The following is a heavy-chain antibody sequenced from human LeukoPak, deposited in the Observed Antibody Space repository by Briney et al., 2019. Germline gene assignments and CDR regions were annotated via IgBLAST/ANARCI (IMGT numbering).Heavy chain of an antibody. CDR1: LGSISSSDYY. Sequence: KPSETLSLTCSVSLGSISSSDYYWGWIRQSPGKGLEWIGTMFYNGATKTNPSLSSRVSMSIDTSMNQFSLKLRSVTAADTAVYYCAREARSPLPVTGSGDYWGQGTLVTVSS. V-gene: IGHV4-39*07. CDR3: AREARSPLPVTGSGDY. D-gene: IGHD6-19*01. J-gene: IGHJ4*02. CDR2: MFYNGAT.